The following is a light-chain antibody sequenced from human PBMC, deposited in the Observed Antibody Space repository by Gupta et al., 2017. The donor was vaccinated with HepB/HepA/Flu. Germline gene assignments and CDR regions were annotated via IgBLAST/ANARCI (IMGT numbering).Light chain of an antibody. CDR2: EVS. V-gene: IGLV2-23*02. CDR1: SSDVGSYNL. CDR3: SSYAGSSTWV. J-gene: IGLJ3*02. Sequence: QSALPQPASVSGSPGQSITISCTGTSSDVGSYNLVSWYQQHPGKAPKLMIYEVSKRPSGVSNRFSGSKSGNTASLTISGLQAEDEAEYYCSSYAGSSTWVFGGGTKLTVL.